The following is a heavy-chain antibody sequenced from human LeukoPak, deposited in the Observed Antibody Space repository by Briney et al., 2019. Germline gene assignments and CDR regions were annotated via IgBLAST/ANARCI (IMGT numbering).Heavy chain of an antibody. CDR3: ARDPYSGNYGNYYYYYMDV. J-gene: IGHJ6*03. CDR1: GFTFNTYT. D-gene: IGHD1-26*01. CDR2: ITTSGTYI. V-gene: IGHV3-21*01. Sequence: PGGSLRLSCAASGFTFNTYTMNWVRQAPGRALEWVSSITTSGTYIFYADSVKGRFTISRDNAKNSLYLQMNSLGPEDTAVYYCARDPYSGNYGNYYYYYMDVWGKGTTVTISS.